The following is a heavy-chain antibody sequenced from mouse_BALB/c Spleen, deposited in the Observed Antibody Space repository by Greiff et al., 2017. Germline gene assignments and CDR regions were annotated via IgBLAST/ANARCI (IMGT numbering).Heavy chain of an antibody. CDR2: IDPENGDT. CDR1: GFNIKDYY. V-gene: IGHV14-4*02. J-gene: IGHJ2*01. Sequence: VQLKQSGAELVRSGASVKLSCTASGFNIKDYYMHWVKQRPEQGLEWIGWIDPENGDTEYAPKFQGKATMTADTSSNTAYLQLSSLTSEDTAVYYCNAGDGDSGGYYWGQGTTLTVSS. CDR3: NAGDGDSGGYY. D-gene: IGHD1-1*02.